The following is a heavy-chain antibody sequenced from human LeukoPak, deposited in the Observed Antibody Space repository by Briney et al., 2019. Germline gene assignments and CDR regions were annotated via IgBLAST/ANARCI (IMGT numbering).Heavy chain of an antibody. V-gene: IGHV3-21*01. D-gene: IGHD5-12*01. CDR3: ARDAWLED. Sequence: GGSLRLSCAASGFTFNTYTMNWVRQAPGKGLEWVSCISSTSIYTYYAISVKGRFTISRDNAQNSLYLQMNSLRAEDTAVYYCARDAWLEDWGQGTLVTVSS. CDR2: ISSTSIYT. J-gene: IGHJ4*02. CDR1: GFTFNTYT.